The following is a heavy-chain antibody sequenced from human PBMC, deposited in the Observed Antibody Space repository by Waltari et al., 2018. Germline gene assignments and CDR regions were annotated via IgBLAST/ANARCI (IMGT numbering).Heavy chain of an antibody. Sequence: QVQLVESGGGVVQPGRSLRLSCAASGFTFSSHAMHWVRQAPGKGLGWVGWISFDGGDKHYTDSVKGRFTISRDTSKNMLYLQMSSLRAEDTAVYYCARDYYFDTSGYLDSWGQGTLVTVSS. J-gene: IGHJ4*02. CDR2: ISFDGGDK. CDR1: GFTFSSHA. D-gene: IGHD3-22*01. V-gene: IGHV3-30*10. CDR3: ARDYYFDTSGYLDS.